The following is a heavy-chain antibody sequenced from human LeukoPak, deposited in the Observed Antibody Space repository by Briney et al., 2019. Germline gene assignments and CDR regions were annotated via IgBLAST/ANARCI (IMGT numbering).Heavy chain of an antibody. V-gene: IGHV3-21*01. CDR3: ARDQYYDFWSGYYLFDY. D-gene: IGHD3-3*01. Sequence: GGSLRLSCAASGFTFSSYSMNWVCQAPGEGLEWVSSISSSSSYIYYADSVKGRFTISRDNAKNSLYLQMNSLRAEDTAVYYCARDQYYDFWSGYYLFDYWGQGTLVTVSS. J-gene: IGHJ4*02. CDR2: ISSSSSYI. CDR1: GFTFSSYS.